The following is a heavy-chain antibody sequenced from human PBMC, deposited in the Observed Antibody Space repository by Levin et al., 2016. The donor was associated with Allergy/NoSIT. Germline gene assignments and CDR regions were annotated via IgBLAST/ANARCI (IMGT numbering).Heavy chain of an antibody. Sequence: VRQMPGKGLEWMGRIDPSDSYTNYSPSFQGHVTISADKSISTAYLQWSSLKASDTAMYYCARRIAAAGRDYYYYYMDVWGKGTTVTVSS. D-gene: IGHD6-13*01. CDR3: ARRIAAAGRDYYYYYMDV. V-gene: IGHV5-10-1*01. CDR2: IDPSDSYT. J-gene: IGHJ6*03.